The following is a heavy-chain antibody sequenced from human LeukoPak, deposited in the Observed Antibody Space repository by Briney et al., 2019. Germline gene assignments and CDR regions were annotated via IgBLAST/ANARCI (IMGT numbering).Heavy chain of an antibody. Sequence: GGSLRLSCAASGITFSDSWMSWVRQAPGKGLEWVANMNQDGSAKGYVDSVKGRFTISRDNARNSLYLQMSSLRPEDTAVYYCATYTHWVAGDVWGKGTTVTVSS. CDR2: MNQDGSAK. CDR3: ATYTHWVAGDV. D-gene: IGHD3-16*01. V-gene: IGHV3-7*01. J-gene: IGHJ6*04. CDR1: GITFSDSW.